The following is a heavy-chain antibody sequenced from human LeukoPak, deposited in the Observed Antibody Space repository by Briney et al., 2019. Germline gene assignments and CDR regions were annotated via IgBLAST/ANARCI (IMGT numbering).Heavy chain of an antibody. V-gene: IGHV4-34*01. CDR2: VNHRGTT. J-gene: IGHJ4*02. CDR3: ARDPTTVVPLPYYFDL. Sequence: SETLSLTCAVYGGSFTGNHWNWVRQSAGKGVEWMGGVNHRGTTNYIPSLKSRVTISIDTSKNQFFLKLTSVTAADTAVYYCARDPTTVVPLPYYFDLWGQGTLLTVSS. CDR1: GGSFTGNH. D-gene: IGHD4-23*01.